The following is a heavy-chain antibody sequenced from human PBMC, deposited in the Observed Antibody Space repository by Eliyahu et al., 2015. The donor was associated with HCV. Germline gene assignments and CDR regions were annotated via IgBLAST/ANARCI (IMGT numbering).Heavy chain of an antibody. Sequence: EVQLVQSGAEVKKXGESLXISCKSSGYSFTSYWIGWVRQMPGKGLEWMGIIYPGDSDTRYSPSFXGQVTISADKSISTAYLQWSSLKASDTAMYYCARLDDHSGSYRLPDYWGQGTLVTVSS. J-gene: IGHJ4*02. CDR3: ARLDDHSGSYRLPDY. V-gene: IGHV5-51*01. CDR1: GYSFTSYW. CDR2: IYPGDSDT. D-gene: IGHD1-26*01.